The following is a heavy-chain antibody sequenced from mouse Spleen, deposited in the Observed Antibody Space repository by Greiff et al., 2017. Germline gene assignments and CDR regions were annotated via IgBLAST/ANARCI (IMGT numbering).Heavy chain of an antibody. CDR2: INPNNGGT. J-gene: IGHJ4*01. D-gene: IGHD1-1*01. CDR1: GYTFTDYN. V-gene: IGHV1-22*01. Sequence: EVQVVESGPELVKPGASVKMSCKASGYTFTDYNMHWVKQSHGKSLEWIGYINPNNGGTSYNQKFKGKATLTVNKSSSTAYMELRSLTSEDSAVYYCARSSYYYGSSPNYYAMDYWGQGTSVTVSS. CDR3: ARSSYYYGSSPNYYAMDY.